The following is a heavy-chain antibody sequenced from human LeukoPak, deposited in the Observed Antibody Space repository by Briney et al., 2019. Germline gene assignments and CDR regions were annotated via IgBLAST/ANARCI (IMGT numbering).Heavy chain of an antibody. D-gene: IGHD6-19*01. V-gene: IGHV1-18*04. CDR3: AREGIAVAGSRSYGMDV. CDR2: ISAYNGNT. J-gene: IGHJ6*02. Sequence: ASVKVSCKASGYTFTNYIISWVRQAPGQGLEWMGCISAYNGNTNYAQKLQGRVTMTTDTSTSTAYMELRSLRSDDTAVYYCAREGIAVAGSRSYGMDVWGQGTTVTVSS. CDR1: GYTFTNYI.